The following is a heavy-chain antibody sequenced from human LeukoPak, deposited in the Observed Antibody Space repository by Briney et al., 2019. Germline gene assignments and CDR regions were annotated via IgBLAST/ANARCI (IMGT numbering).Heavy chain of an antibody. CDR1: GFSFRSHW. CDR2: INQDGREK. V-gene: IGHV3-7*01. J-gene: IGHJ4*02. D-gene: IGHD6-19*01. CDR3: ARDNVPAGLALDY. Sequence: PEGSLRLSCAASGFSFRSHWMTWVRQAPGKGLEWVANINQDGREKYYVDSVKGRFTVSRDNTKNSLYLQMNSLRAEDTAVYYCARDNVPAGLALDYWGQGTLVTVSS.